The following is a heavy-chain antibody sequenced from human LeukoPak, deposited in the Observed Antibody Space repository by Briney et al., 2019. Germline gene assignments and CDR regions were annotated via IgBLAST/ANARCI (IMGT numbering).Heavy chain of an antibody. CDR1: GFTFSSYW. J-gene: IGHJ4*02. CDR3: ARADFYDRTLPFGY. Sequence: GGSLSLSCAASGFTFSSYWMHWVRQAPGKGLVWVSRINSDGSITTYADSVKGRFTISRDNAKNTLYLQMSSLRAEDTAVYYCARADFYDRTLPFGYWGQGTLVTVSS. CDR2: INSDGSIT. D-gene: IGHD3-22*01. V-gene: IGHV3-74*01.